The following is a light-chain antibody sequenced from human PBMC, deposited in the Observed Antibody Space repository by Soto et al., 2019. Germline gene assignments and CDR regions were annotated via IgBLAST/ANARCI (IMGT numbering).Light chain of an antibody. CDR1: SSNIGSNY. Sequence: QSVLTQPPSASGTPGQRVTISCSGSSSNIGSNYVYWYQQLPGTATKLLIYRNNQRPSGVPDRFSGSKSGTSASLAISGLRSEDEADYYCAAWDDSLSGLNWVFGGGTKLTVL. V-gene: IGLV1-47*01. CDR3: AAWDDSLSGLNWV. J-gene: IGLJ3*02. CDR2: RNN.